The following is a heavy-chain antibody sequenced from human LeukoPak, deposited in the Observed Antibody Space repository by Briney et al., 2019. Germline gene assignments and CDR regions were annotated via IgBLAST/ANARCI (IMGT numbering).Heavy chain of an antibody. V-gene: IGHV4-31*03. Sequence: MSSETLSLTCTVSGGSISSGGYYWSWIRQHPGKGLEWIGYIYYSGSTYYNPSLKSRVTISVDTSKNQFSLKLSSVTAADTAVYYCASFSFGVVLSGYWGQGTLVTVSS. J-gene: IGHJ4*02. CDR1: GGSISSGGYY. CDR2: IYYSGST. CDR3: ASFSFGVVLSGY. D-gene: IGHD3-3*01.